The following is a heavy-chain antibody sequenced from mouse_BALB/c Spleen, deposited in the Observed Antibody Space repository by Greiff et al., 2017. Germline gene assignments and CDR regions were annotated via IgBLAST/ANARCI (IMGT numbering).Heavy chain of an antibody. Sequence: QVQLQQPGAELVKPGASVKLSCKASGYTFTSYWMHWVKQRPGQGLEWIGEIDPSDSYTNYNQKFKGKATLTVDKSSSTAYMQLSSLTSEDSAVYYCARGSLYFDYWGQGTTRTVSS. V-gene: IGHV1-69*02. D-gene: IGHD1-1*02. J-gene: IGHJ2*01. CDR3: ARGSLYFDY. CDR1: GYTFTSYW. CDR2: IDPSDSYT.